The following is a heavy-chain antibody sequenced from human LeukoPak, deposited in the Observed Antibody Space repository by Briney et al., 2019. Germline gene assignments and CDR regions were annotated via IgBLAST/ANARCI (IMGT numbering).Heavy chain of an antibody. CDR1: VGSISGYF. CDR2: IYYSGAT. J-gene: IGHJ4*03. D-gene: IGHD1-26*01. CDR3: ARAQYSGSCFDY. Sequence: PSETLSLTCTVSVGSISGYFWSWVRQAPGTGLDWIGHIYYSGATNYNPSLRSRVTISVDTPKNQFSLKLRSVTAADTAVYYRARAQYSGSCFDYWGQGTLVTVSS. V-gene: IGHV4-59*13.